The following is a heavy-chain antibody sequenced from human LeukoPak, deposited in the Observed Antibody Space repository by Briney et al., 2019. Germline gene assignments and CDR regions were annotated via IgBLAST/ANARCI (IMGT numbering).Heavy chain of an antibody. V-gene: IGHV3-33*08. J-gene: IGHJ4*02. Sequence: GGSLRLSCAVSGFTVSTNYMSWVRQAPGKGLEWVAVIWYDGSNKYYADSVKGRFTISRDNSKNTLYLQMNSLRAEDTAVYYCARDLSGYFDYWGQGTLVTVSS. CDR1: GFTVSTNY. D-gene: IGHD1-26*01. CDR3: ARDLSGYFDY. CDR2: IWYDGSNK.